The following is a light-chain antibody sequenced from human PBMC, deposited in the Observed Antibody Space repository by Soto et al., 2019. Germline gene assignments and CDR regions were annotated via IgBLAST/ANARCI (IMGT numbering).Light chain of an antibody. CDR3: QQYGSSLFT. CDR1: QSVSSSY. Sequence: EIVLTQSPGTLSLSPGERATLSCRASQSVSSSYLAWYQQKPGQAPRLLIYGASSRATGITDRFSGSGSGTNVTSTISRLEPEDFAGYYSQQYGSSLFTFGAGTRVDIE. CDR2: GAS. V-gene: IGKV3-20*01. J-gene: IGKJ3*01.